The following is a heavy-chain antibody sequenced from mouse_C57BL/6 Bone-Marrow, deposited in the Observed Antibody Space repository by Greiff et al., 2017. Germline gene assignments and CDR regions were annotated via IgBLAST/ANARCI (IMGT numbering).Heavy chain of an antibody. CDR1: GYTFTSYW. CDR2: IHPNSGST. J-gene: IGHJ4*01. Sequence: QVQLQQPGAELVRPGASVKLSCKASGYTFTSYWMHWVKQRPGQGLEWIGMIHPNSGSTNYNEKFKSKATLTVDKSSSTAYMQLSSLTSEDSAVYYCARYSNFDCAMDYWGQGTSVTVSS. D-gene: IGHD2-5*01. V-gene: IGHV1-64*01. CDR3: ARYSNFDCAMDY.